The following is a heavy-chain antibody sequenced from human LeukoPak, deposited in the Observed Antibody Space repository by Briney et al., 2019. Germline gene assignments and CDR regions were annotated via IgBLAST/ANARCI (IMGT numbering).Heavy chain of an antibody. CDR3: TTGYRVYRYFDL. CDR1: GFTFSNAW. Sequence: GGSLRLSCAASGFTFSNAWMSWVRQAPGKGLEWVGRIKSKTDGGTTDYAAPVKGRFTISRDDSKNALYLQMNSLKTEDTAVYYCTTGYRVYRYFDLWGRGTLVTVSS. D-gene: IGHD2-8*01. CDR2: IKSKTDGGTT. J-gene: IGHJ2*01. V-gene: IGHV3-15*01.